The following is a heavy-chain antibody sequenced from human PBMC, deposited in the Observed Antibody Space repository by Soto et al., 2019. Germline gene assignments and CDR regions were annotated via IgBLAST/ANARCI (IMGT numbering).Heavy chain of an antibody. CDR3: AREPGSGSYLLDYYYYYGMDV. CDR1: GFTFSSYS. D-gene: IGHD1-26*01. V-gene: IGHV3-21*01. J-gene: IGHJ6*02. Sequence: GGSLRLSCAASGFTFSSYSMNWVRQAPGKGLEWVSSISSSSSYIYYADSVKGRFTISRDNAKNSLYLQMNSLRAEDTAVYYCAREPGSGSYLLDYYYYYGMDVWGQGTTVTVSS. CDR2: ISSSSSYI.